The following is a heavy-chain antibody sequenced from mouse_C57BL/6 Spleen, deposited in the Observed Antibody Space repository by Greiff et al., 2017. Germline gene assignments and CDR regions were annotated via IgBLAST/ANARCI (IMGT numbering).Heavy chain of an antibody. CDR1: GYTFTSYW. D-gene: IGHD4-1*01. Sequence: QVQLQQPGAELVKPGASVKLSCKASGYTFTSYWMQWVKQRPGQGLEWIGEIDPSDSYTNYNQKLKGKATLTVDTSTSTAYMQLSSLTSEDSAVYYCARGNNWDVKVCMDYWGQGTSVTVSS. J-gene: IGHJ4*01. CDR3: ARGNNWDVKVCMDY. V-gene: IGHV1-50*01. CDR2: IDPSDSYT.